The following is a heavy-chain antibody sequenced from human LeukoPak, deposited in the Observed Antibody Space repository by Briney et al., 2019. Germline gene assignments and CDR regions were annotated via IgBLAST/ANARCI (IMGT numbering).Heavy chain of an antibody. CDR2: IYYSGST. Sequence: SETLSLTCPVSGGSSSSSNYYWGWIRQPPGKGLEWIGSIYYSGSTYYNPSLKSRVSISVDTSKNQFSLKLSSVTAADSAVYYCARQLYYYDSSGYFDYWGQGTLVTVSS. D-gene: IGHD3-22*01. J-gene: IGHJ4*02. CDR3: ARQLYYYDSSGYFDY. CDR1: GGSSSSSNYY. V-gene: IGHV4-39*01.